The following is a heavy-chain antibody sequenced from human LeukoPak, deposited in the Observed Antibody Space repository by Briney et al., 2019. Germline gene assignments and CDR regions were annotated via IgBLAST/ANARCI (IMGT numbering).Heavy chain of an antibody. D-gene: IGHD3-10*01. CDR1: GDSISSGSH. Sequence: SETLSLTCTVSGDSISSGSHWGWLQQPAGKGLEWIGRIYTSGSTNYNPSLKSRVTISVDTSKNQFSLKPSSVTAADTAVYYCARAMVRGPGTFDYWGQGTLVTVSS. V-gene: IGHV4-61*02. CDR3: ARAMVRGPGTFDY. J-gene: IGHJ4*02. CDR2: IYTSGST.